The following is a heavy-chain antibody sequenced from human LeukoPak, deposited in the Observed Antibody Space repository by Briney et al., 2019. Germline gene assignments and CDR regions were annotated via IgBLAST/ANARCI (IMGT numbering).Heavy chain of an antibody. V-gene: IGHV4-39*01. CDR2: IYYSGST. CDR3: LVSHIAVAVFDY. D-gene: IGHD6-19*01. Sequence: SETLSLTCTVSGGSISSSSYYWGWIRQPPGKGLEWIGSIYYSGSTYYNPSLKSRVTISVDTSKNQFSLKLSSVTAADTAVYYCLVSHIAVAVFDYWSQGTLVTVSS. J-gene: IGHJ4*02. CDR1: GGSISSSSYY.